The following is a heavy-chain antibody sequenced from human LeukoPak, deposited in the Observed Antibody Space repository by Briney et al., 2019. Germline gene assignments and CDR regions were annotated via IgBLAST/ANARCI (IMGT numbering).Heavy chain of an antibody. CDR2: IKQDGSEI. Sequence: GGSLRLSCAASGFTFSSYWMSWVRQAPGKGLEWVANIKQDGSEIYYVDSVKGRFTISRDNAKNSLYLQMNSLRAEDTAVYYCARDRGNSDPGDWFDSWGQGTLVTVSS. D-gene: IGHD4-23*01. J-gene: IGHJ5*01. CDR1: GFTFSSYW. V-gene: IGHV3-7*01. CDR3: ARDRGNSDPGDWFDS.